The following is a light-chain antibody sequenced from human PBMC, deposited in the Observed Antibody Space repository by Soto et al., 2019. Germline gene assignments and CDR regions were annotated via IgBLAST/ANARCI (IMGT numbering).Light chain of an antibody. CDR2: EGS. CDR1: SSDVGSYNL. CDR3: CSYAGSSTHVV. J-gene: IGLJ2*01. V-gene: IGLV2-23*01. Sequence: QSALTQPASVSGSPGQSITISCTGTSSDVGSYNLVSWYQQHPGKAPKLMIYEGSKRLSGVSNRFSGSKSGNTASLTISGLQADDEADYYCCSYAGSSTHVVFGGGTKLTVL.